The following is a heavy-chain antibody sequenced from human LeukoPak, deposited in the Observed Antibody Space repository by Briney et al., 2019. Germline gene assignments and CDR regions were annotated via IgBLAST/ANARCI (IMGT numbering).Heavy chain of an antibody. CDR1: GFTFSSYA. J-gene: IGHJ4*02. D-gene: IGHD6-19*01. V-gene: IGHV3-30-3*01. Sequence: PGRSLRLSCAASGFTFSSYAMHWVRQAPDKGLEWVAVISYDGSNKYYADSVKGRFTISRDNSKNTLYLQMNSLRAEDTAVYYCARDPREAVAYYFDYWGQGTLVTVSS. CDR3: ARDPREAVAYYFDY. CDR2: ISYDGSNK.